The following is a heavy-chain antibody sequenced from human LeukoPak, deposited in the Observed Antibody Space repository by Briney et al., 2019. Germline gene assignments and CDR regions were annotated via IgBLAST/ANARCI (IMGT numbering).Heavy chain of an antibody. CDR2: IYYSGNT. V-gene: IGHV4-39*01. Sequence: SETLSLTCTVSGVSISSSSYYWGWIRQPPGKGLEWIGIIYYSGNTYYNPSLKSRVTISVDTSKNQFSLKLSSMTATDTAVYYCASLRSGTGTFDPWGQGTLVTVSS. CDR3: ASLRSGTGTFDP. D-gene: IGHD4-17*01. J-gene: IGHJ5*02. CDR1: GVSISSSSYY.